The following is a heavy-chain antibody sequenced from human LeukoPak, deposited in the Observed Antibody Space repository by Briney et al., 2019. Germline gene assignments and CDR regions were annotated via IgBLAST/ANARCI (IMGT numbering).Heavy chain of an antibody. V-gene: IGHV4-34*01. CDR1: GGSFSGYY. CDR3: AGYCSSTSCYDGMDV. Sequence: SETLSLTCAVYGGSFSGYYWSWIRRPPGKGLEWIGEINHSGSTNYNPSLKSRVTISVDTSKNQFSLKLSSVTAADTAVYYCAGYCSSTSCYDGMDVWGQGTTVTVSS. J-gene: IGHJ6*02. CDR2: INHSGST. D-gene: IGHD2-2*01.